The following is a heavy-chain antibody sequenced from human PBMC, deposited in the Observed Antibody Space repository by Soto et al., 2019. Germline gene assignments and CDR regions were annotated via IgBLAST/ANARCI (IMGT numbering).Heavy chain of an antibody. CDR1: GFTFSSYG. J-gene: IGHJ4*02. D-gene: IGHD1-20*01. CDR2: ITSSGGST. Sequence: EVQLLESGGGLVQPGGSLRLSCAASGFTFSSYGMSWVRQAPGKGLEWVSSITSSGGSTYYADSVKGRFTISRDNSKNTLYLQMNSLRAEDTAVYYCAKVRITGTKYFEYWGQGTLVTVSS. V-gene: IGHV3-23*01. CDR3: AKVRITGTKYFEY.